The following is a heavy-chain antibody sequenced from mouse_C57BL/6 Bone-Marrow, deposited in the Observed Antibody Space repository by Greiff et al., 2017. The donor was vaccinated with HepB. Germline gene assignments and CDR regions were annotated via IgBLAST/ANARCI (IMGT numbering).Heavy chain of an antibody. CDR3: AREDTTVVLDY. Sequence: EVKLMESEGGLVQPGSSMNLSCTASGFTFSDYYMAWVRQVPEKGLEWVANINYDGSSTYYLDSLKSRFIISRDNAKNILYLQMSSLKSEDTATYYCAREDTTVVLDYWGQGTTLTVSS. CDR2: INYDGSST. J-gene: IGHJ2*01. V-gene: IGHV5-16*01. D-gene: IGHD1-1*01. CDR1: GFTFSDYY.